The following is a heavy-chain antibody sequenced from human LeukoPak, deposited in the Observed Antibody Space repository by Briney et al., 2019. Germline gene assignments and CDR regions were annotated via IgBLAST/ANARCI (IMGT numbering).Heavy chain of an antibody. CDR2: INWNGGST. V-gene: IGHV3-20*04. J-gene: IGHJ6*03. CDR3: ARVKRHDSSGYDYYYYYMDV. CDR1: GFTFDDYG. D-gene: IGHD3-22*01. Sequence: GGSLRLSCAASGFTFDDYGMSWVRQAPGKGLEWVSGINWNGGSTGYADSVKGRFTISRDNAKNSLYLQMNSLRAEDTALYYCARVKRHDSSGYDYYYYYMDVWGKGTTVTVSS.